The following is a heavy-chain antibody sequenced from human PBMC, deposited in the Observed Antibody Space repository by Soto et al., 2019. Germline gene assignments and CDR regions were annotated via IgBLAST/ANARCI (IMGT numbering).Heavy chain of an antibody. Sequence: QVQLQQWGAGLLKPSETLSLTCAVYGGSFSGYYWSWIRQPPGKGLEWIGEINHSGSTNYNPSLKSRVTISVHTPKNQFSLKLSSVTAADTAVYYCARGLAAAGRWGQGTLVTVSS. D-gene: IGHD6-13*01. J-gene: IGHJ4*02. V-gene: IGHV4-34*01. CDR2: INHSGST. CDR1: GGSFSGYY. CDR3: ARGLAAAGR.